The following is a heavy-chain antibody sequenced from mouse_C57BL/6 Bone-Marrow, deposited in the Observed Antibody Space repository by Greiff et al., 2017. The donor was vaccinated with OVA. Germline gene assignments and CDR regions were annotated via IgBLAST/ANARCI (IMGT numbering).Heavy chain of an antibody. Sequence: DVKLVESGGGLVQPGGSLSLSCAASGFTFTDYYMSWVRQPPGKALAWLGFIRNKANGYTTEYSASVKGRFTISRDNSQSILYLQMNALRAEDSATYYCARSRTLYYYARDYWGQGTSVTVSS. J-gene: IGHJ4*01. CDR3: ARSRTLYYYARDY. CDR2: IRNKANGYTT. CDR1: GFTFTDYY. V-gene: IGHV7-3*01.